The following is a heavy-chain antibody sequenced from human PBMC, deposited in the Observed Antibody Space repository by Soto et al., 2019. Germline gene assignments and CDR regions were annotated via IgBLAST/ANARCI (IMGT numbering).Heavy chain of an antibody. Sequence: SETLSLTCTVSGDSIDTSRYYWGWVRQPPGKGLEWLGSIYYSGTTYYNPSLKSRVTISADPSKNQFSLKLSSVTAADTAFYYCARLRGGFRISTNNWFDPWGQGTRGTVST. CDR1: GDSIDTSRYY. J-gene: IGHJ5*02. V-gene: IGHV4-39*01. CDR2: IYYSGTT. D-gene: IGHD2-2*01. CDR3: ARLRGGFRISTNNWFDP.